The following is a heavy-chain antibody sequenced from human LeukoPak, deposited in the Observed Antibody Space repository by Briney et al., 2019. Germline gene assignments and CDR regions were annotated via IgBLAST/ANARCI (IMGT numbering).Heavy chain of an antibody. D-gene: IGHD4-17*01. J-gene: IGHJ6*02. CDR2: INPSGGST. Sequence: GASVKVSCKASGYTFTSYYMHWVRQAPGQGLEWMGIINPSGGSTSYAQKFQGRVTMTRDTSTSTVYMELSSLRSEDTAVYYCARVPRKPMTTVTTAAQYGMDVWGQGTTVTVSS. CDR1: GYTFTSYY. V-gene: IGHV1-46*01. CDR3: ARVPRKPMTTVTTAAQYGMDV.